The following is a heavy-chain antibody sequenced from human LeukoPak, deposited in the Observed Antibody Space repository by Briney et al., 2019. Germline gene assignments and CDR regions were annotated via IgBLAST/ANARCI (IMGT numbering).Heavy chain of an antibody. CDR3: ARAVRFLNAALNWFDP. CDR2: IYYNGST. D-gene: IGHD3-3*01. J-gene: IGHJ5*02. Sequence: PSETLSLTCTVSGGSISSSSYYWGWIRQPPGKGLEWIGSIYYNGSTYYNPSLKSRVTISVDRSKNQFSLKLSSVTAADTAVYYCARAVRFLNAALNWFDPWGQGTLVTVSS. V-gene: IGHV4-39*07. CDR1: GGSISSSSYY.